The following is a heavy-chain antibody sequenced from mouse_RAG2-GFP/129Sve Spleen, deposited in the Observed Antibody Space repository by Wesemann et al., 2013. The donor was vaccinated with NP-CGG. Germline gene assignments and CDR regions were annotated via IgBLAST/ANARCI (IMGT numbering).Heavy chain of an antibody. CDR3: ATYRYDRFDY. CDR2: INPYNDGT. Sequence: GLEWIGYINPYNDGTKYNEKFKGKATLTSDKSSSTAYMELSSLTSEDSAVYYCATYRYDRFDYWGQGTTLTVSS. V-gene: IGHV1-14*01. D-gene: IGHD2-14*01. J-gene: IGHJ2*01.